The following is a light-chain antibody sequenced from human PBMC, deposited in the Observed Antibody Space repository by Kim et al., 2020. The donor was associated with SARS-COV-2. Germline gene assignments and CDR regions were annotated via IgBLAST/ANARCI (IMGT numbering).Light chain of an antibody. CDR2: YRSDSDK. Sequence: QAVVTQPSSLSASPGASASLTCSLRSGINVGTYSIYWHQQKPGSPPQYLLRYRSDSDKHQGSGVPSRFSGSRDASANAGVLLISGLQSDDEADYYCLIWHSNAWVFGGGTQLTVL. J-gene: IGLJ3*02. CDR3: LIWHSNAWV. V-gene: IGLV5-45*02. CDR1: SGINVGTYS.